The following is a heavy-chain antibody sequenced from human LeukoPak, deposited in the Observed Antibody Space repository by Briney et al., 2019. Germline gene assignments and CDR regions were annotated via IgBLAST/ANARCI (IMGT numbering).Heavy chain of an antibody. V-gene: IGHV3-21*01. CDR1: GFTFTTYS. Sequence: GGPLRLSCEASGFTFTTYSMTWVRQAPGKGLEWVSIISSGSSAIFSADALKGRFTISRDDAKNLLYLDMNSLRAEDTAVYYCARGHTAVTRHLDFWGQGTLVTVSS. CDR3: ARGHTAVTRHLDF. D-gene: IGHD4-17*01. CDR2: ISSGSSAI. J-gene: IGHJ4*02.